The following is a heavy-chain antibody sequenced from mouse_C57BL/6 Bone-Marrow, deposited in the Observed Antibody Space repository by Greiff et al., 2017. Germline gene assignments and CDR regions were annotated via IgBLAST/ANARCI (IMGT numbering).Heavy chain of an antibody. J-gene: IGHJ2*01. V-gene: IGHV1-52*01. Sequence: QVQLQQPGAELVRPGSSVKLSCKASGYTFTSYWMHWVQQRPIQGLEWIGNIDPSDSETHYNQKFKDKATLTVDKSSSTAYMQLSSLTSEDSAVDYCARALKLRLRLDYWGQGTTLTVSS. CDR1: GYTFTSYW. CDR3: ARALKLRLRLDY. CDR2: IDPSDSET. D-gene: IGHD3-2*02.